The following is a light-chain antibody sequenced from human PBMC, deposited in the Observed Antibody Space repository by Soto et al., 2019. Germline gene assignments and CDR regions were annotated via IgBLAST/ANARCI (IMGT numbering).Light chain of an antibody. CDR3: SSYTSSLYV. CDR2: EVS. J-gene: IGLJ1*01. CDR1: SSDVGGYNY. Sequence: LTQPASVSGSPGQSITTSCTGTSSDVGGYNYVSWYQQHPGKAPKLMIYEVSNRPSGVSNRFSGSKSGNTASLTISGLQAEDEADYYCSSYTSSLYVFGTGTKVTVL. V-gene: IGLV2-14*01.